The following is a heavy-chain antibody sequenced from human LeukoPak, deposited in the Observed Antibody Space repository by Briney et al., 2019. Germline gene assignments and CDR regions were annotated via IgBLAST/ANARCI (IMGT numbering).Heavy chain of an antibody. CDR1: GGSFSGYY. Sequence: SETLSLTCAVYGGSFSGYYWSWIRQPPGKGLEWIGEINHSGSTNYNPSLKSRVTISVDTSKNQFSLKLSSVTAADTAVYYCARGPFQFVVVTAHRPLNWFDPWGQGTLVTVSS. V-gene: IGHV4-34*01. CDR3: ARGPFQFVVVTAHRPLNWFDP. CDR2: INHSGST. D-gene: IGHD2-21*02. J-gene: IGHJ5*02.